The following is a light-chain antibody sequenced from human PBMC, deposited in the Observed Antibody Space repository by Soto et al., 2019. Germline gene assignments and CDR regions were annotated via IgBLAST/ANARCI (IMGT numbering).Light chain of an antibody. Sequence: QSVLTQPPSVSGAPGQRVTISCTGSSSNIGAGYDVHWYQQLPGTAPKLLIYGNSNRPSGVPDQFSGSKSGTSASLAITGIQAEDEADYYCQSYDSSLSGLFGGGTKLTVL. CDR3: QSYDSSLSGL. J-gene: IGLJ2*01. V-gene: IGLV1-40*01. CDR2: GNS. CDR1: SSNIGAGYD.